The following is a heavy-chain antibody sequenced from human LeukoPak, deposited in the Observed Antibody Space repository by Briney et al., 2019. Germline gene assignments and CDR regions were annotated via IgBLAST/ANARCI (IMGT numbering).Heavy chain of an antibody. V-gene: IGHV3-23*01. CDR1: GFTFSSYA. CDR3: AKDLRQTLGATNFDY. J-gene: IGHJ4*02. CDR2: ISGSGGST. Sequence: PGGSLRLSCAASGFTFSSYAMSWVRQAPGKGLEWVSAISGSGGSTYYADSVKGRFTISRDNSKNTLYLQMNSLRAEDTAVYYCAKDLRQTLGATNFDYWGQGTLVTVSS. D-gene: IGHD1-26*01.